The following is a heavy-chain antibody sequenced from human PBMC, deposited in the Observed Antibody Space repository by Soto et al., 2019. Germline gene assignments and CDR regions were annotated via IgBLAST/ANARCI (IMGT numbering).Heavy chain of an antibody. CDR2: ISSNGGST. J-gene: IGHJ4*02. CDR3: VKGPRLWLAHFDY. D-gene: IGHD6-19*01. Sequence: GGSLRLSCSASGSTFSSYAMHWVRQAPGKGLEYVSAISSNGGSTYYADSVKGRFTISRDNSKNTLYLQMSSLRAEDTAVYYCVKGPRLWLAHFDYWGQGTLVTVSS. V-gene: IGHV3-64D*06. CDR1: GSTFSSYA.